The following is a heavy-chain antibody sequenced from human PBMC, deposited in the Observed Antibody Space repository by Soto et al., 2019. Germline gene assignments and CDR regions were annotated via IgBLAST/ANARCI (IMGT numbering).Heavy chain of an antibody. CDR3: AGERNYDFWSGYSSYGMDV. Sequence: QVQLIQSGAEVRKPGASVKVSCKASGDSFTNYYFHWVRQAPGQSLEWMGIINSSGGSPTYAQKFLGTVTMTIDTSTSTVYMELSSLKSEDPAVYYCAGERNYDFWSGYSSYGMDVWGQGTTVSVSS. V-gene: IGHV1-46*01. J-gene: IGHJ6*02. CDR2: INSSGGSP. CDR1: GDSFTNYY. D-gene: IGHD3-3*01.